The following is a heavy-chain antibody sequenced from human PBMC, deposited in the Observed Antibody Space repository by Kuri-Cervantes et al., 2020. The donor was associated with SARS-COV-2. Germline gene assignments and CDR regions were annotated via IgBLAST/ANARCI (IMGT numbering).Heavy chain of an antibody. CDR3: ARAGTIFGVIIQNFDY. CDR1: GYTFTSYG. D-gene: IGHD3-3*01. J-gene: IGHJ4*02. V-gene: IGHV1-18*01. Sequence: ASVKVSCKASGYTFTSYGISWVRQAPGQGLEWMGWISAYNGKTKDAQKPQGRVTMTTDTSTSTAYMELRSLRSDDTAVYYCARAGTIFGVIIQNFDYWGQGTLVTVSS. CDR2: ISAYNGKT.